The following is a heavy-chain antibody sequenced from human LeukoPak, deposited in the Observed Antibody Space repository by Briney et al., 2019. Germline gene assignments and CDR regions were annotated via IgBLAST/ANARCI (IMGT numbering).Heavy chain of an antibody. CDR3: ARDTISGWYGGYFQH. Sequence: PGGSLRLSCAASGFTFSSYSMNWVRQAPGKGLEWVSYISSSSSTIYYADSVKGRFTISRDNAKNSLYLQMNSLRAEDTAVYYCARDTISGWYGGYFQHWGQGTLVTVSS. J-gene: IGHJ1*01. CDR2: ISSSSSTI. D-gene: IGHD6-19*01. V-gene: IGHV3-48*01. CDR1: GFTFSSYS.